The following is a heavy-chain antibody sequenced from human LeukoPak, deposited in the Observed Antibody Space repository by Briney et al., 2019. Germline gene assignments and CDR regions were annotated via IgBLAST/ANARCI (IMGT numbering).Heavy chain of an antibody. CDR3: ARSLVDSSGYYYMNNYFDY. CDR1: GDSVSSNSAA. D-gene: IGHD3-22*01. CDR2: TYYRSKWYN. J-gene: IGHJ4*02. Sequence: SQTLSLTCAISGDSVSSNSAAWNWIRQSPSRGLEWLGRTYYRSKWYNDYAVSVKSRITINPDTSKNQFSLKLSSVTAADTAVYYCARSLVDSSGYYYMNNYFDYWGQGTLVTVSS. V-gene: IGHV6-1*01.